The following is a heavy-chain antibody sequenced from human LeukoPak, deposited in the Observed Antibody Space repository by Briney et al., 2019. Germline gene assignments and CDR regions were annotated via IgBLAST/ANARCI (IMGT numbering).Heavy chain of an antibody. CDR3: ARGHYDVLAASYKWTLDY. Sequence: PGGSLRLSCAASGFTFNTFNMNWVRQAPGKGLEWVSSITSGGDYIYYADSVKGRFTTSRDNAKNSLSLQLNSLRVEDTAVYYCARGHYDVLAASYKWTLDYWGRGTLVTVSS. CDR2: ITSGGDYI. V-gene: IGHV3-21*01. CDR1: GFTFNTFN. D-gene: IGHD3-9*01. J-gene: IGHJ4*02.